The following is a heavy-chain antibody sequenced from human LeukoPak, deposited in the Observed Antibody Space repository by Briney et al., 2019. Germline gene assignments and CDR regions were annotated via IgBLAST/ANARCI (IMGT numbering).Heavy chain of an antibody. J-gene: IGHJ6*04. D-gene: IGHD6-25*01. CDR2: IIPIFGTA. CDR1: GGTFSSYA. Sequence: GASVTVSCKASGGTFSSYAISWVRRAPGQGLEWMGGIIPIFGTANYAQKFQGRVTITADESTSTAYMELSSLRSEDTAVYYCARGESSGYYYYGMDVWGKGTTVTVSS. V-gene: IGHV1-69*13. CDR3: ARGESSGYYYYGMDV.